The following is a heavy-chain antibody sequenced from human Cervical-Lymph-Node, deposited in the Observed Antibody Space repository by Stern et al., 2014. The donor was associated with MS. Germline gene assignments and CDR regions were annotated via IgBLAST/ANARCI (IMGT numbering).Heavy chain of an antibody. CDR1: GYTFTNYG. CDR2: ISAYNGNT. Sequence: QVQLVQSGPEVKKPGASVKVSCKASGYTFTNYGLSWLRQAPGQGLEWMGWISAYNGNTYYTQNLQDRVTMTTDTSTNTAYMELRSLRSDDTAAYFCARGGMTSAANYYYYGLDVWGQGTTVTVSS. J-gene: IGHJ6*02. D-gene: IGHD3-16*01. CDR3: ARGGMTSAANYYYYGLDV. V-gene: IGHV1-18*01.